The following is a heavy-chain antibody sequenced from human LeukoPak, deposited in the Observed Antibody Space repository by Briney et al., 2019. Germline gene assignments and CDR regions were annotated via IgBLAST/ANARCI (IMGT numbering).Heavy chain of an antibody. D-gene: IGHD6-13*01. CDR2: INHSGST. Sequence: SETLSLTCAVYGGSFRGYYSSWIRQPPGKGLEWIGEINHSGSTNYNPSLKSRVTISVDTSKNQFSLKLSSVTAADTAVYYCARSGYSSSWYVRGWFDPWGQGTLVTVSS. CDR1: GGSFRGYY. J-gene: IGHJ5*02. CDR3: ARSGYSSSWYVRGWFDP. V-gene: IGHV4-34*01.